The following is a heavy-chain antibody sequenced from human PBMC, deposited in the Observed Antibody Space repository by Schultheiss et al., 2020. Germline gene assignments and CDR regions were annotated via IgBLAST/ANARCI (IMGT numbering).Heavy chain of an antibody. D-gene: IGHD2-15*01. CDR3: ARVAAAYYYYMDV. V-gene: IGHV4-39*01. J-gene: IGHJ6*03. CDR2: IYYSGST. CDR1: GRSISSYY. Sequence: SETLSLTCTVSGRSISSYYWSWIRQPPGKGLEWIGTIYYSGSTFYNVSLRSRVTISVDTSKNQFSLKLSSVTAADTAVYYCARVAAAYYYYMDVWGKGTTVTVSS.